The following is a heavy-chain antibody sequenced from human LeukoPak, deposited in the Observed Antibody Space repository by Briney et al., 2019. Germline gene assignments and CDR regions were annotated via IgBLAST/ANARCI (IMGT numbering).Heavy chain of an antibody. V-gene: IGHV3-30-3*01. CDR1: GLTFSSYA. J-gene: IGHJ4*02. CDR3: ARVLVSSIKTYSSGSSLGY. CDR2: ISYDGSNK. D-gene: IGHD6-19*01. Sequence: GRPLRLSCAASGLTFSSYAMHWVRQAPGKGLEWVAVISYDGSNKYYADSVKGRFTISRDNSKNTLYLQMNSLRAEDTAVYYCARVLVSSIKTYSSGSSLGYWGQGTLVTVSS.